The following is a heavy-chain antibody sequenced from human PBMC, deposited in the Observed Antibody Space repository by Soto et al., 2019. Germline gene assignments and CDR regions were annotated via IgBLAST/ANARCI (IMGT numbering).Heavy chain of an antibody. CDR3: ASRRVSSGRGLDS. Sequence: PSETLSLTCTVSGSSISSYSWSWIRQPPGKGLEWIGYVHYSGSTNYNPSLRSRVTISVDMSKNYFSLKLNSVTAADTAIYYCASRRVSSGRGLDSWGQGTLVTVS. CDR2: VHYSGST. CDR1: GSSISSYS. D-gene: IGHD6-19*01. J-gene: IGHJ4*02. V-gene: IGHV4-59*08.